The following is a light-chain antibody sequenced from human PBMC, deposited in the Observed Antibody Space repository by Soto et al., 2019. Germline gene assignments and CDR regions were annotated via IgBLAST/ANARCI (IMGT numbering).Light chain of an antibody. Sequence: EIVLTQSPATLSLSPGERATLSCRASQSVSSYLAWYQQKPGQAPRLLIYDVSDRATGIPARFNGGGSGTDFTLTISSLEPEDFAVYYCQQRRTWPLTFGGGTKVEI. J-gene: IGKJ4*01. CDR1: QSVSSY. V-gene: IGKV3-11*01. CDR3: QQRRTWPLT. CDR2: DVS.